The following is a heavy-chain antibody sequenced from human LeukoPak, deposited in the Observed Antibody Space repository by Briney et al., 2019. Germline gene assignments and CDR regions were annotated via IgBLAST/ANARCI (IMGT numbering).Heavy chain of an antibody. CDR3: ARVMVRGANDAFDI. D-gene: IGHD3-10*01. CDR2: VNPNSGNT. Sequence: ASVKVSCKASGYTFTSYDINWVRQATGQGLEWMGWVNPNSGNTGYAQKFQGRVTMTRNTSISTAYMELSSLRSEDTAVYYCARVMVRGANDAFDIWGQGTMVTVSS. CDR1: GYTFTSYD. V-gene: IGHV1-8*01. J-gene: IGHJ3*02.